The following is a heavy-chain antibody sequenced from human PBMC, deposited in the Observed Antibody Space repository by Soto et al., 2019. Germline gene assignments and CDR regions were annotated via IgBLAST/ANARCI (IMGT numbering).Heavy chain of an antibody. CDR2: ISSNGGST. CDR3: AGVKPHDYYDSSGYYVPPLY. CDR1: GFTFSSYA. J-gene: IGHJ4*02. Sequence: PGGALRLSCAASGFTFSSYAKHLVRQAPGKGLEYVSAISSNGGSTYYANSVKGRFTISRDNSKNTLYLQMGSLRAEDMAVYYCAGVKPHDYYDSSGYYVPPLYWGQGTLGTVSS. V-gene: IGHV3-64*01. D-gene: IGHD3-22*01.